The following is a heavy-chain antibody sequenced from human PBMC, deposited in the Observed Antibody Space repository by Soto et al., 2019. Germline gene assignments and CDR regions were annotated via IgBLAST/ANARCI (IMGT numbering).Heavy chain of an antibody. Sequence: ASVKVSCKTSGYTFTNYDINWVRQATGQGLEWMGWMNPNSGNTGYEQKFQGRVSMTRDTSTSTAYMELSSLRSDDSAVYYCARDGEGVVVRAAASNSVYFDYWGQGTLVTVSS. D-gene: IGHD2-15*01. J-gene: IGHJ4*02. CDR1: GYTFTNYD. V-gene: IGHV1-8*01. CDR2: MNPNSGNT. CDR3: ARDGEGVVVRAAASNSVYFDY.